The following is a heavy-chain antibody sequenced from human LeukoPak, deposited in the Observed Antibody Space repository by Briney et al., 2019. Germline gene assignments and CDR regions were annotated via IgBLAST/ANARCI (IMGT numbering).Heavy chain of an antibody. CDR1: GYSINSGYY. CDR2: IYHSGST. J-gene: IGHJ4*02. Sequence: PSEPLSLTCTVSGYSINSGYYWGWIRQPPGKGLERIGSIYHSGSTYYNPSLKSRVTISVDTSKNQFSLKLSSVTAADTAGYYCARVLKVRAPFDYWGQGTLVTVSS. CDR3: ARVLKVRAPFDY. V-gene: IGHV4-38-2*02.